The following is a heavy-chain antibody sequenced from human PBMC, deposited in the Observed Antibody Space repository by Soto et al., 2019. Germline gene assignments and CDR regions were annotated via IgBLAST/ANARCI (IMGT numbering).Heavy chain of an antibody. D-gene: IGHD5-18*01. V-gene: IGHV3-30*03. CDR1: GFAFSSYG. Sequence: QAQLVESGGGVVQPGRSLRLSCAASGFAFSSYGMHWVRQAPGTGLEWVAVISYDGSLQHYADSVKGRFTISRDNSKNTVLLQINSLIAEDTAVYYCVSDRGYGHASVPYSWGQGTLVSVSS. CDR2: ISYDGSLQ. CDR3: VSDRGYGHASVPYS. J-gene: IGHJ4*02.